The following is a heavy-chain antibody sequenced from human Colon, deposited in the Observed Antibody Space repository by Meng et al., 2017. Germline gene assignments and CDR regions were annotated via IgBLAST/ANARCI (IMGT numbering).Heavy chain of an antibody. Sequence: SETLSLTCAVYGGSFSGYYWSWIRQPPGKGLEWIGEINHSGSTNYNPSLKSRVTISVDTSKNQFSLKLSSVTAADTAVYYCARARIPPMVRGVRTYYYYYGMDVWGQGNTVNVAS. CDR3: ARARIPPMVRGVRTYYYYYGMDV. J-gene: IGHJ6*02. CDR1: GGSFSGYY. D-gene: IGHD3-10*01. V-gene: IGHV4-34*01. CDR2: INHSGST.